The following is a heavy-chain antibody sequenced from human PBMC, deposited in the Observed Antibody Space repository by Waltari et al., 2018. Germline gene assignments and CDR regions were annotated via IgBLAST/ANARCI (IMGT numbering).Heavy chain of an antibody. CDR3: ASDRITGIEYFLH. CDR2: IIPVHDRT. CDR1: GGTFNTQT. Sequence: QVQLVQSGAEVKKPGSSVRVSCKSSGGTFNTQTFSWVRQAPGQGLEWMGRIIPVHDRTVYAQKFQGRVTITADKSTSSAYMELSSLRSEDTAVYYCASDRITGIEYFLHWGQGTLVTV. D-gene: IGHD1-1*01. J-gene: IGHJ1*01. V-gene: IGHV1-69*04.